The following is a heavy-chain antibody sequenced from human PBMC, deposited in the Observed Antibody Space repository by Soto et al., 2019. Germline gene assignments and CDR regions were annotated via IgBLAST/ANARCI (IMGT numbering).Heavy chain of an antibody. J-gene: IGHJ2*01. CDR1: GYSFTDHY. CDR3: ARGKEIPDYWNFDL. Sequence: QVQLVQSGAEVKEPGASVKVSCKASGYSFTDHYMHWVRQAPGQGLEWMGWINPNRGGTKSAQQFQGRVTMTRDMSISTAYMELSRLRFDDTAVYYCARGKEIPDYWNFDLWGRGTLVTVSS. CDR2: INPNRGGT. D-gene: IGHD2-2*02. V-gene: IGHV1-2*02.